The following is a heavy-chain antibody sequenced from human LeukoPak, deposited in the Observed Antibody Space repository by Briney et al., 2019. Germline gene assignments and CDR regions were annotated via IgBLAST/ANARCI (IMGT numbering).Heavy chain of an antibody. CDR3: ARGYSSSWFDFDY. CDR2: IKQDGSEE. J-gene: IGHJ4*02. V-gene: IGHV3-7*01. CDR1: GFTFSSYW. D-gene: IGHD6-13*01. Sequence: GGSLRLSCAASGFTFSSYWMTWVRQASGKGLEWVANIKQDGSEEYYVDSVKGRFTISRDNAKNSLYLQMNSLRAEDTAVYYCARGYSSSWFDFDYWGQGTLVTVSS.